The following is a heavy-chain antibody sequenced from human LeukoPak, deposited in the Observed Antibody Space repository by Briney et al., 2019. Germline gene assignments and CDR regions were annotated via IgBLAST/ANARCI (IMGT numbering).Heavy chain of an antibody. J-gene: IGHJ6*02. V-gene: IGHV4-59*01. D-gene: IGHD3-3*01. CDR2: VYYSGST. CDR1: GGSISSDY. CDR3: ARDTGELRFLEWLPQTGRYGMDV. Sequence: SGTLSLTCTVSGGSISSDYWGWIRQPPGKGLEWIGNVYYSGSTNSNPSLESRVTLLLDTSKNQFSLKLSSVTAADTAVYYCARDTGELRFLEWLPQTGRYGMDVWGQGTTVTVSS.